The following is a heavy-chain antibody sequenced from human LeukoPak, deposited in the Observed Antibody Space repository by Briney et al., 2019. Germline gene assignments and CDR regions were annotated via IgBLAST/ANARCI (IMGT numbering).Heavy chain of an antibody. J-gene: IGHJ4*02. CDR1: GYTFTDYY. CDR3: ARTWIHVSSPDFDY. Sequence: ASVKVSCKASGYTFTDYYMHWVRQAPGQGLEWMGWINPNSGGTNYAQKFQGRVTMTRDTSITTADMELSGLRSDDTAVYYCARTWIHVSSPDFDYWGQGSLVTVSS. CDR2: INPNSGGT. D-gene: IGHD5-18*01. V-gene: IGHV1-2*02.